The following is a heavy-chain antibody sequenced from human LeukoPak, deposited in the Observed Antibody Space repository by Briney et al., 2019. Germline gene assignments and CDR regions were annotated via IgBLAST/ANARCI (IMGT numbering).Heavy chain of an antibody. CDR1: GFTFSSYA. Sequence: PGRSLRLSCAASGFTFSSYAMHWVRQAPGKGLEWVAFIRYDGSNKYYADSVKGRFTISRDNSKNTLYLQMNSLRAEDTAVYYCAKDSSSWGYMDVWGKGTTVTISS. V-gene: IGHV3-30*02. CDR3: AKDSSSWGYMDV. J-gene: IGHJ6*03. D-gene: IGHD6-13*01. CDR2: IRYDGSNK.